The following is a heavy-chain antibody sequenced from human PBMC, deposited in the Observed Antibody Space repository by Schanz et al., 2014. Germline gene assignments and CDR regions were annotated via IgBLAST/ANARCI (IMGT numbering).Heavy chain of an antibody. CDR2: INPNSGGT. J-gene: IGHJ4*02. V-gene: IGHV1-2*02. CDR3: ARDRAYYYESSGDVGY. Sequence: QVQLVQSGAEVKKPGASVKVSCKASGYTFTGYYMHWARQAPGQGLEWMGWINPNSGGTNYAQNFQGRVTMTSDTSISTAYMELSRLRSDDTAVYYCARDRAYYYESSGDVGYWGQGTLVTVSS. D-gene: IGHD3-22*01. CDR1: GYTFTGYY.